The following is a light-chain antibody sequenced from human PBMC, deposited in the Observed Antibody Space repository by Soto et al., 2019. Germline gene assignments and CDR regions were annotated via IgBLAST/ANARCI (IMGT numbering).Light chain of an antibody. CDR1: SSDVGDYNY. J-gene: IGLJ1*01. V-gene: IGLV2-14*01. CDR3: SSYTSSSTNV. CDR2: DVS. Sequence: QSALTQPAYVSGSPGQSITISCTGTSSDVGDYNYVSWYQQHPGKAPKLMIYDVSSRPSGVSNRFSGSKSGNTASLTISGLQAEDEADYYCSSYTSSSTNVFGTGTKVTVL.